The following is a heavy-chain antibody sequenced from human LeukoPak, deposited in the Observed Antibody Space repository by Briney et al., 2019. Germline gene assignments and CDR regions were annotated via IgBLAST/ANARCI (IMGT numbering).Heavy chain of an antibody. Sequence: PSETLSLTCTVSGGSVSSGSYYWSWIRQPPGKGLEWIGYIYYSGSTNYNPSLKSRVTISVDTSKNQFSLKLSSVTAADTAVYYCARASLWFGELSSDLDYWGQGTLVTVSS. CDR1: GGSVSSGSYY. CDR2: IYYSGST. J-gene: IGHJ4*02. CDR3: ARASLWFGELSSDLDY. D-gene: IGHD3-10*01. V-gene: IGHV4-61*01.